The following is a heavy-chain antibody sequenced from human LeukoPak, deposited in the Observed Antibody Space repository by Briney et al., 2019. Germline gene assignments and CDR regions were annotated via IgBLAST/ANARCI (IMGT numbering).Heavy chain of an antibody. CDR2: ISYDGSNK. D-gene: IGHD1-26*01. CDR3: ANLGSGSYDADAFDI. CDR1: GFTFSSYD. Sequence: GGSLRLSCAASGFTFSSYDMHWVRQAPGKGLEWVAVISYDGSNKYYTDSVKGRFAISRDNSKNTLYLQMNSLRAEDTAVYYCANLGSGSYDADAFDIWGQGTMVTVSS. J-gene: IGHJ3*02. V-gene: IGHV3-30*18.